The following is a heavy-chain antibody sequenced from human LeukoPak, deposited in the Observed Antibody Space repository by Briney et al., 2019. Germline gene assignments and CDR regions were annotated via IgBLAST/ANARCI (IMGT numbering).Heavy chain of an antibody. D-gene: IGHD3-22*01. CDR1: GFTFSSYA. CDR2: ISGSGGST. Sequence: GGSLRLSCAASGFTFSSYAMSWVRQAPGKGLEWVSAISGSGGSTYYADSVKDRFTISRDNSKNTLYLQMNSLRAEDTAVYYCAKASAMIVVVSKHFDYWGQGTLVTVSS. J-gene: IGHJ4*02. V-gene: IGHV3-23*01. CDR3: AKASAMIVVVSKHFDY.